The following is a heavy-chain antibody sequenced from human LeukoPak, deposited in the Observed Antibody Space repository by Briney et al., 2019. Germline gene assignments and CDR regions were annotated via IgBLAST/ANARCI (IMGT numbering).Heavy chain of an antibody. D-gene: IGHD1-26*01. CDR3: ARDSGSYVNWFDP. V-gene: IGHV3-7*01. CDR1: GFTFSSYW. Sequence: AGGSLRLSCAASGFTFSSYWMSWVRQAPGKGLEWVANIKQDGSEKYYVDSVKGRFTISRDNAKNSLYLQMNSLRAEDTAVYYCARDSGSYVNWFDPWGQGTLVTVSS. CDR2: IKQDGSEK. J-gene: IGHJ5*02.